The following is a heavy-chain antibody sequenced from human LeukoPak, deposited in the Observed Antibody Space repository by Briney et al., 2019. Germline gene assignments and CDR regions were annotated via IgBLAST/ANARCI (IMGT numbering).Heavy chain of an antibody. J-gene: IGHJ5*02. Sequence: SVKVSCKASGFTFTSSAMQWVRQARGQRLEWIGWIVVGSGNTNYAQRLQGRVTITADKSTKTAYMELRSLRYEDTAVYFCARAGIPGYCTNVTCSNWLDPWGQGTLVTVSS. CDR3: ARAGIPGYCTNVTCSNWLDP. CDR2: IVVGSGNT. CDR1: GFTFTSSA. V-gene: IGHV1-58*02. D-gene: IGHD2-8*01.